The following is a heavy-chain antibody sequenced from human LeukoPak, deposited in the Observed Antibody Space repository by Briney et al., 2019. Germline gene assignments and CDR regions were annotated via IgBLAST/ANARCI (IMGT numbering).Heavy chain of an antibody. J-gene: IGHJ4*02. CDR3: GRAFPPLRTSSAGDL. CDR1: GFTFSDYD. CDR2: ISGLASYT. V-gene: IGHV3-21*01. Sequence: GGSLRLSCSASGFTFSDYDMNWVRQAPGKGLEWVSSISGLASYTYYGESVKGRFSISRDNAKNSLYLQMNSLGAEDTATYYCGRAFPPLRTSSAGDLWGQGILVTVSS. D-gene: IGHD3-16*01.